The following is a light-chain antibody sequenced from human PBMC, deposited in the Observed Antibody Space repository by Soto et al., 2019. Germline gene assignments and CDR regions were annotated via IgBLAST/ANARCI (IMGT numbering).Light chain of an antibody. CDR3: QQYINWPVT. CDR1: QSVSSN. Sequence: EIVMTQSPATLSVSPGERATLSCRASQSVSSNLAWYQQKPGQAPRLLIYGASTRATGNPARFSGSGSGTEFTLTISSLQSEDFAVYYCQQYINWPVTFGQGTKVEIK. CDR2: GAS. V-gene: IGKV3-15*01. J-gene: IGKJ1*01.